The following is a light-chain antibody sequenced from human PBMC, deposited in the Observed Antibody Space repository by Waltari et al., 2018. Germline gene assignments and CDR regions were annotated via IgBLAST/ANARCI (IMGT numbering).Light chain of an antibody. CDR2: EAT. Sequence: EIVMTQTPLTLSVTPGQPASIPCKSSQSPLNSDGKTYLYWYLPRSGQSPQLLIYEATNRFLGVPDRFSGSGSGTDFTLKISRVEAEDVGLYYCMQSIQSLTFGPGTKVDFK. V-gene: IGKV2D-29*02. CDR1: QSPLNSDGKTY. J-gene: IGKJ3*01. CDR3: MQSIQSLT.